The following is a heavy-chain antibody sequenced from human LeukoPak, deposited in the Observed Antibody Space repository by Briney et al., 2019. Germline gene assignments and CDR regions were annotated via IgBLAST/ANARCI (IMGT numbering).Heavy chain of an antibody. V-gene: IGHV3-33*01. Sequence: GGSLRLSCAASGFTFSSYGMHWVRQAPGKGLEWVAVIWYDGSNKYYADSVKGRSTISRDNSKNTLYLQMNSLRAEDTAVYYCARDTYSGSYPNAFDIWGQGTMVTVSS. D-gene: IGHD1-26*01. CDR1: GFTFSSYG. CDR3: ARDTYSGSYPNAFDI. J-gene: IGHJ3*02. CDR2: IWYDGSNK.